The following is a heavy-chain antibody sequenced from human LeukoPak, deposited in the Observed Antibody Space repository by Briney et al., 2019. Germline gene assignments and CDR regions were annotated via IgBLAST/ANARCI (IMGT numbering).Heavy chain of an antibody. J-gene: IGHJ6*02. CDR1: GYTFTSYY. CDR3: ARDLRTVAYYYYYGMDV. D-gene: IGHD4-23*01. CDR2: INPSGGGT. V-gene: IGHV1-46*01. Sequence: ASVKVSCKTSGYTFTSYYMHWVRQAPGQGLEWMGIINPSGGGTSYAQKFQGRVTMTRVTSTSTVYMELSSLRSEDTAVYYCARDLRTVAYYYYYGMDVWGQGTTVTVSS.